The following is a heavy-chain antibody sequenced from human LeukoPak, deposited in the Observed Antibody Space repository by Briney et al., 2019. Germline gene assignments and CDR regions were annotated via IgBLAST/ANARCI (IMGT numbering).Heavy chain of an antibody. V-gene: IGHV1-2*02. CDR3: ARRYCSSTSCLRYFDY. CDR2: INPNSGGT. D-gene: IGHD2-2*01. CDR1: GYTFTGYY. Sequence: ASVKVSCKASGYTFTGYYMHWVRQAPGQGLEWMGWINPNSGGTNYAQKFQGRVTMTSDTSISTAYMELSRLRSDDTAVYYCARRYCSSTSCLRYFDYWGQGTLVTVSS. J-gene: IGHJ4*02.